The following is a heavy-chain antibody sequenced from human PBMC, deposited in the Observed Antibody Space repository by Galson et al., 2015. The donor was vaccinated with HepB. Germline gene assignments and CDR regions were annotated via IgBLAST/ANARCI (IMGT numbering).Heavy chain of an antibody. CDR3: ARAGPHYDRFSQLAH. CDR2: ISYDGSNK. V-gene: IGHV3-30*04. J-gene: IGHJ4*02. D-gene: IGHD6-13*01. Sequence: SLRLSCAASGFTFSSYALHWVRQAPGKGLEWVAVISYDGSNKYYADSVRGRFTISRDNSKNTLYLQMNSLRAEDTAVYYCARAGPHYDRFSQLAHWGQGTLVTVSS. CDR1: GFTFSSYA.